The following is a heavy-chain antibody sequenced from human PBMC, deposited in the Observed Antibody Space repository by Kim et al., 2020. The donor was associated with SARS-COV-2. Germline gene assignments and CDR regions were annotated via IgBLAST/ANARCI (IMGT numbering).Heavy chain of an antibody. CDR2: IKWKGSHT. Sequence: GGSLRLSCVASGSNSQNHATNWFPHAPGKGLKWVPGIKWKGSHTGYADSVTGRFTISRDNAKKSVYLQMDSLRAEDTAFYYCAREQVGGTGSFRLDAFNIWGQETMVTVSS. J-gene: IGHJ3*02. D-gene: IGHD1-26*01. CDR3: AREQVGGTGSFRLDAFNI. V-gene: IGHV3-20*04. CDR1: GSNSQNHA.